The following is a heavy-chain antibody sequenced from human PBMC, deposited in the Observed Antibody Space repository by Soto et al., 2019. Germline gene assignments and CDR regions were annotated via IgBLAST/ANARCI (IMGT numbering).Heavy chain of an antibody. V-gene: IGHV1-46*01. D-gene: IGHD2-15*01. CDR2: INPSGGTT. J-gene: IGHJ4*02. Sequence: QVQLVQSGAEVKKPGASVKVSCKASGYTFTRYNVHWVRQAPGQGLEWMAIINPSGGTTYYVQKFEGRVTLTTDTSTSTVYMELSSLRSDDTAVYYCARVRGGGSEYFFDYWGQGTLVTVS. CDR1: GYTFTRYN. CDR3: ARVRGGGSEYFFDY.